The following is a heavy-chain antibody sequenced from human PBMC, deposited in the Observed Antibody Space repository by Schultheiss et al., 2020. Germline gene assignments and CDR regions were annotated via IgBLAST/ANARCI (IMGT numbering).Heavy chain of an antibody. Sequence: SETLSLTCTVSGGSISSSSYYWGWIRQPPEKGLEWIGSIYYSGSTYYNPSLKSRVTISVDTSKNQFSLKLSSVTAADTAVYYCASLAAAGTSVEALKIDYWGQGTLVTVSS. CDR1: GGSISSSSYY. J-gene: IGHJ4*02. CDR3: ASLAAAGTSVEALKIDY. D-gene: IGHD6-13*01. V-gene: IGHV4-39*01. CDR2: IYYSGST.